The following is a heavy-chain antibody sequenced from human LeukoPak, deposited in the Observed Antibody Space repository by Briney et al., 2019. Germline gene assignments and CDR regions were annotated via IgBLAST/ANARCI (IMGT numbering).Heavy chain of an antibody. V-gene: IGHV3-23*01. CDR1: GFTFSSYA. CDR3: AKRYSGYDGEIDY. D-gene: IGHD5-12*01. J-gene: IGHJ4*02. CDR2: ISGSGGST. Sequence: PGGSLRLSCAASGFTFSSYAMSWVRQAPGKGLEWVSAISGSGGSTYYADSVKGRFAISRDNSKNTLYLQMNSLRAEDTAVYYCAKRYSGYDGEIDYWGQGTLVTVSS.